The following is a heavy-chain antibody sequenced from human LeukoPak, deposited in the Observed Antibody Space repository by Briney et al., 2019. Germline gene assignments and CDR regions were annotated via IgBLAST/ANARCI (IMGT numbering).Heavy chain of an antibody. Sequence: ASETLSLTCTVSGGSISSYYWSWIRQPPGKGLEWVGYIYYSGSTNYNPSLKSRATISVDTSKNQFSLKLSSVTAADTAVYYCARGLTYYYDSSGYPGGRDAFDIWGQGTMVTVSS. CDR3: ARGLTYYYDSSGYPGGRDAFDI. D-gene: IGHD3-22*01. V-gene: IGHV4-59*01. CDR2: IYYSGST. CDR1: GGSISSYY. J-gene: IGHJ3*02.